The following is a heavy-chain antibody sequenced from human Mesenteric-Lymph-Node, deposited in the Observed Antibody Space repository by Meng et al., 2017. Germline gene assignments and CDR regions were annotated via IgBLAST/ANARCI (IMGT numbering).Heavy chain of an antibody. CDR1: GGSNSSGDYY. J-gene: IGHJ5*02. V-gene: IGHV4-30-4*01. D-gene: IGHD1-26*01. Sequence: QVERQASGPGLVKPSQTVSLTCTVSGGSNSSGDYYWSWIRQPPGKGLEWIGCIYYRGSTYYNPSLKGRVTISVDTSKNQFSLNLSSVTAADTAVYYCARGQRPYSGSYPEWFDPWGQGTLVTVSS. CDR3: ARGQRPYSGSYPEWFDP. CDR2: IYYRGST.